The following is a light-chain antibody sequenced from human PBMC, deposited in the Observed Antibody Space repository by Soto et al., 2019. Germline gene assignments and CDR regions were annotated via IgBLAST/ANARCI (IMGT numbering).Light chain of an antibody. J-gene: IGKJ1*01. CDR1: QTVRSN. Sequence: EIVMTQSPATLSVSPGERATLSCRASQTVRSNLAWYQQKPGQAPRLLIDGASSRATGIPARFSGSGSGTDFTLTISSLQADDFVVYYCQHYNDWPLAFGQGTKVDIK. CDR2: GAS. V-gene: IGKV3-15*01. CDR3: QHYNDWPLA.